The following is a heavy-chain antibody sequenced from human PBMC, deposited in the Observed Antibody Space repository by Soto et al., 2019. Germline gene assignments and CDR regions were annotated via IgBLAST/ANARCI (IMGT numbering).Heavy chain of an antibody. CDR2: IYYSGST. J-gene: IGHJ5*02. D-gene: IGHD3-3*01. V-gene: IGHV4-31*03. Sequence: QVQLQESGPGLVKPSQTLSLTCTVSGGSISSGGYYWSWIRQHPGKGLEWIGYIYYSGSTYYNPSLKSRVTISVDTSKNQFSLKLSSVTAAETAVYYCASSSSGDYDFWSGYFSWFDPWGQGTLVTVSS. CDR1: GGSISSGGYY. CDR3: ASSSSGDYDFWSGYFSWFDP.